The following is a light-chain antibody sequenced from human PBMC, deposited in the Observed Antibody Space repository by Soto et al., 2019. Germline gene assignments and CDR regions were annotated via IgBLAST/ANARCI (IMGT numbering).Light chain of an antibody. V-gene: IGLV2-18*02. CDR3: SSYTSSSTDG. Sequence: SVLTQPPSVSESPGQSVAISCTGTSRDVGSYNRVSWYQQPPGTAPKVMIYEVSNRPSGVPDRFSGSKSGNTASLTISGLQAEDEADYYCSSYTSSSTDGFGTGTKVTVL. CDR1: SRDVGSYNR. CDR2: EVS. J-gene: IGLJ1*01.